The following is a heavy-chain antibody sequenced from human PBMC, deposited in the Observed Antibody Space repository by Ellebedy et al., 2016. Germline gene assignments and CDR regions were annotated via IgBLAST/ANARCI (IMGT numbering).Heavy chain of an antibody. CDR2: VSYDGNYK. CDR1: GVTFSSYA. D-gene: IGHD3-16*01. Sequence: GESLKISXVASGVTFSSYAMHWVRQAPGKGLEWVASVSYDGNYKYYADSVKGRFTVSRDNSKNTLFLQMDSLRAEDTAVYYCARTFGGATVDYWGQGTLVTVSS. V-gene: IGHV3-30-3*01. CDR3: ARTFGGATVDY. J-gene: IGHJ4*02.